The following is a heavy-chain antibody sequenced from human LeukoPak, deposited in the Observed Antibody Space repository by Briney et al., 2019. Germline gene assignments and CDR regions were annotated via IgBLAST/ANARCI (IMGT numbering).Heavy chain of an antibody. D-gene: IGHD3-10*01. CDR1: GFTFSSYW. CDR3: AKDGARGIRFGKIPHYFDY. CDR2: IRYDGSNK. J-gene: IGHJ4*02. V-gene: IGHV3-30*02. Sequence: GGSLRLSCAASGFTFSSYWMHWVRQAPGKGLEWVAFIRYDGSNKYYADSVKGRFTISRDSSKNTLYLQMNSLRAEDTAVYYCAKDGARGIRFGKIPHYFDYWGQGTLVTVSS.